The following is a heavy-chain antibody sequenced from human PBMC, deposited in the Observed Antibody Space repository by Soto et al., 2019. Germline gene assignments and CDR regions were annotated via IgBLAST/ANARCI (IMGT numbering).Heavy chain of an antibody. V-gene: IGHV1-69*01. CDR1: GGTFSSYA. J-gene: IGHJ1*01. CDR3: ASGGWLVRHEYFQH. D-gene: IGHD6-19*01. Sequence: QVQLVQSGAEVKKPGSSVKVSCKASGGTFSSYAISWVRQAPGQGLEWMGGIIPIFGTANYAQKFQGRVTITADESTSTDYMELSSLRSEDTAVYYCASGGWLVRHEYFQHWGQGTLVTVSS. CDR2: IIPIFGTA.